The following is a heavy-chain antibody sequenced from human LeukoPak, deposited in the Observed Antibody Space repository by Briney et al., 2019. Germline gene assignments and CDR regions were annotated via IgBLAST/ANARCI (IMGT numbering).Heavy chain of an antibody. CDR3: ARVKGEGAHFDY. CDR2: IYSGGST. V-gene: IGHV3-53*01. D-gene: IGHD1-26*01. CDR1: GFTVSSNY. Sequence: GGSLRLSCAASGFTVSSNYMSWVRQAPGKGLEWVSVIYSGGSTYYADSVKGRFTISRDNSKNTLYLQMHSLGAEDTAFYHCARVKGEGAHFDYWGQGTLVTVSS. J-gene: IGHJ4*02.